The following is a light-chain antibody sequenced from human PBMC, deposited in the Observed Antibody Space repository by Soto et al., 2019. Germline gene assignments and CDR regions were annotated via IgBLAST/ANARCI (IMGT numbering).Light chain of an antibody. Sequence: QSALTQPASVSGSPGQSITISCAGTSSDIGGFNFVSWYQQQPGKAPKLLIFDVSYRPSGVSNRFSGSKSGNTASLTISRLQAEDEANYYCNSYVTGGAAVFGGGTKVTVL. CDR3: NSYVTGGAAV. CDR1: SSDIGGFNF. V-gene: IGLV2-14*03. J-gene: IGLJ3*02. CDR2: DVS.